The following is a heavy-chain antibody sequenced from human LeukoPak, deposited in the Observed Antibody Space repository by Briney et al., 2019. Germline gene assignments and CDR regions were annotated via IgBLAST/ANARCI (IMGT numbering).Heavy chain of an antibody. CDR1: GGSISSGGYY. D-gene: IGHD3-3*01. CDR2: IYYSGST. J-gene: IGHJ4*02. CDR3: AIPGRSGYRSLDY. V-gene: IGHV4-31*03. Sequence: SQTLSLTCTVSGGSISSGGYYWSWIRQHPGKGLEWIGYIYYSGSTYYNPSLKSRVTISVDTSKNQFSLKLSSVTAADTAVYYCAIPGRSGYRSLDYWGQGTLVTVSS.